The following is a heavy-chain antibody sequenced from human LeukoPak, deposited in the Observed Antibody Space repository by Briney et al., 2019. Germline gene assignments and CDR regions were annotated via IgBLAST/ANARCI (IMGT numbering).Heavy chain of an antibody. CDR1: GYTFTCYY. CDR2: INPNSGGT. J-gene: IGHJ3*02. D-gene: IGHD3-16*01. CDR3: ARDYVPYDAFDI. V-gene: IGHV1-2*02. Sequence: ASVKVSCKASGYTFTCYYMHWVRQAPGQGLEWMGWINPNSGGTNYAQKFQGRVTMTRDTSISTAYMELSRLRSDDTAVYYCARDYVPYDAFDIWGQGTMVTVSS.